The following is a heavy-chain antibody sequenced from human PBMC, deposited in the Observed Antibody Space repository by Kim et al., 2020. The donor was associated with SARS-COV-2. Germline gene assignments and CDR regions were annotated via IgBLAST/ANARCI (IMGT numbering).Heavy chain of an antibody. CDR2: ISYDGSNK. CDR3: ARTIRGQSVVVPAAVVY. Sequence: GGSLRLSCAASGFTFSSYAMHWVRQAPGKGLEWVAVISYDGSNKYYADSVKGRFTISRDNSKNTLYLQMNSLRAEDTAVYYCARTIRGQSVVVPAAVVYWGQGTLVTVSS. D-gene: IGHD2-2*01. J-gene: IGHJ4*02. V-gene: IGHV3-30-3*01. CDR1: GFTFSSYA.